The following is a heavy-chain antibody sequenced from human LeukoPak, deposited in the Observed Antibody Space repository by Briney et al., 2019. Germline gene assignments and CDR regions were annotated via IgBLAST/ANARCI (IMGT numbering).Heavy chain of an antibody. Sequence: PGRSLRLSCAASGFTFDDYAMHWVRQAPGKGLEWVSGISWNSGSIGYADSVKGRFTTSRDNAKNSLYLQMNSLRAEDTALYYCAKDVHGDGYYFDYWGQGTLVTVSS. V-gene: IGHV3-9*01. D-gene: IGHD4-17*01. J-gene: IGHJ4*02. CDR3: AKDVHGDGYYFDY. CDR1: GFTFDDYA. CDR2: ISWNSGSI.